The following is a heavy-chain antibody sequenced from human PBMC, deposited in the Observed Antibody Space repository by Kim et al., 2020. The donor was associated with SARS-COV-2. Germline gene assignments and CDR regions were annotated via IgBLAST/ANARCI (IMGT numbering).Heavy chain of an antibody. Sequence: GGSLRLSCAASGFIFRDSWMNWVRQVPGKGPVWVSRINGDGSITTYADSVTGRFTVSRDNAKSTVYLQMNSLRVDDTAMYYCLSFQQASWGQGTLVTVSS. V-gene: IGHV3-74*03. D-gene: IGHD2-2*01. CDR2: INGDGSIT. J-gene: IGHJ4*02. CDR1: GFIFRDSW. CDR3: LSFQQAS.